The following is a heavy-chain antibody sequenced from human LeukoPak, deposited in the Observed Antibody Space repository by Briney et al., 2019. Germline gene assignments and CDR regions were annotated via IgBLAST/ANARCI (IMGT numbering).Heavy chain of an antibody. CDR2: INTDGSGT. D-gene: IGHD6-13*01. V-gene: IGHV3-74*01. CDR1: GFTVSSNY. Sequence: GGSLRLSCAASGFTVSSNYMSWVRQAPGKGLVWVSRINTDGSGTNYAHSVKGRFTISRDNAKNTLYLQMNSLRAEDTAVYYCARVEDGSSWSPFDYWGQGTLVTVSS. J-gene: IGHJ4*02. CDR3: ARVEDGSSWSPFDY.